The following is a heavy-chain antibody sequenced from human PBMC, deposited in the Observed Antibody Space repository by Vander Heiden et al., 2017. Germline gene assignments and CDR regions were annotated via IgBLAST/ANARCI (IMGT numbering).Heavy chain of an antibody. CDR3: ARQGGSTIWDFDF. CDR2: VYYSGNS. V-gene: IGHV4-39*01. Sequence: QLQLQGSGPGLVKPSATPSLTCTVSGVSIGTTSNYWGWIRQPPGKGLEWIGSVYYSGNSYYNPSVKSRVTVSVDTSKNQFSLKLSSVTAADTAVYYCARQGGSTIWDFDFWGQGTLVTVSS. D-gene: IGHD1-1*01. CDR1: GVSIGTTSNY. J-gene: IGHJ4*02.